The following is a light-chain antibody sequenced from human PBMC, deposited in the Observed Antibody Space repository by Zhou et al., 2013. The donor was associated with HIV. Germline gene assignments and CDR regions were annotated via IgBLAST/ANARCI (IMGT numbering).Light chain of an antibody. CDR2: GVS. Sequence: KVMTQSPASLSVSPGERATLSCRASQSVGNSLAWYQQKVGQAPRLLIYGVSTRATDIPARFSGSESGTEFTLTISSLQSEDFAVFYCQQYNTWPSTFGQGTNLEIK. CDR3: QQYNTWPST. CDR1: QSVGNS. V-gene: IGKV3-15*01. J-gene: IGKJ2*01.